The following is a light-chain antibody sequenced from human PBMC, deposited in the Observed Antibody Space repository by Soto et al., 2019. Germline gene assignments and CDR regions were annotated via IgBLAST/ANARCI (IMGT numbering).Light chain of an antibody. CDR3: QAYDSSLSGVV. J-gene: IGLJ2*01. CDR1: SSNIGAGYD. V-gene: IGLV1-40*01. CDR2: GNS. Sequence: QSVLTQPPSVSGAPGQRVTISCTGSSSNIGAGYDVHWYQQLPGTAHKLLIYGNSNRPSGVPDRFSGSKSGTSASLAITGRQAEDEADYYCQAYDSSLSGVVFGGGTKRTFL.